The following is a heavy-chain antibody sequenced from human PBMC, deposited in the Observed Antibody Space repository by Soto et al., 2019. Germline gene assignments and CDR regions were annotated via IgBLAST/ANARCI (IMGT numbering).Heavy chain of an antibody. D-gene: IGHD6-19*01. V-gene: IGHV1-2*04. CDR3: ASVSTAVAGNGWFDS. Sequence: ASVKVSCKASGYTFTGYYMHWVRQAPGQGLEWMGWINPNSGGTNYAQKFQGWVTMTRDTSISTAYMELSRLRSDGTAVYYCASVSTAVAGNGWFDSRGQGPLLTLS. CDR2: INPNSGGT. J-gene: IGHJ5*01. CDR1: GYTFTGYY.